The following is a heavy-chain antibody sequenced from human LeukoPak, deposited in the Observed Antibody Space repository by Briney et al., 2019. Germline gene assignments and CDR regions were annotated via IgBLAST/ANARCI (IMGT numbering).Heavy chain of an antibody. CDR1: GYTFTSYG. CDR2: ISAHNGNA. J-gene: IGHJ4*02. Sequence: ASVKVSCKTSGYTFTSYGINWVRQASGQGLEWMGRISAHNGNANYAQKFQGRVTMTTDTLATTAYMELRSLRSDDTAVYYCARDLERYYDLEGRSGYWGQGTLVTVSS. V-gene: IGHV1-18*01. CDR3: ARDLERYYDLEGRSGY. D-gene: IGHD3-3*01.